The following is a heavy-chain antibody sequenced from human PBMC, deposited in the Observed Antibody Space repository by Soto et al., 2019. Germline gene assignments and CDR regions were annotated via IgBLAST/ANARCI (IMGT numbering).Heavy chain of an antibody. CDR3: VRGSNGDHDC. CDR1: GFTFSSYS. D-gene: IGHD2-21*02. Sequence: PGGSLRLSCAASGFTFSSYSMNWVRQAPGKGLEWVSYISSSSSTIYYADSVKGRFTISRDNAKNTLYLQMNSLRPEDTALYYCVRGSNGDHDCWGKGTLVTVSS. J-gene: IGHJ4*02. V-gene: IGHV3-48*01. CDR2: ISSSSSTI.